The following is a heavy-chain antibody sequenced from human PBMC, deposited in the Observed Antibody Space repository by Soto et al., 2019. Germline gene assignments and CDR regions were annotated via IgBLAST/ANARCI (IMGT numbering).Heavy chain of an antibody. CDR3: ARNNFHINGNQDDAFDI. V-gene: IGHV5-51*01. CDR2: IYPGDSDT. J-gene: IGHJ3*02. CDR1: GYSFTSYW. D-gene: IGHD1-20*01. Sequence: GESLKISCKGSGYSFTSYWIGWVRQMPGKGLEWMGIIYPGDSDTRYSPSFQGQVTISADKSISTAYLQWSSLKASDTAMCYCARNNFHINGNQDDAFDIWGQGTMVTVSS.